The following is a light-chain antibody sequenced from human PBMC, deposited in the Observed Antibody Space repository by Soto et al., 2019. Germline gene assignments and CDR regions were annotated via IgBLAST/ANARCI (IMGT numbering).Light chain of an antibody. J-gene: IGLJ3*02. CDR1: SSNIGKNA. CDR3: AAWDDSLNGPL. Sequence: QSVLTQPPSVSEAPRQRVTISCSGGSSNIGKNAVSWYQQLPGKAPKLLIYYDDLLPSGVSDRFSGSKSGTSASLAISGLQSEDEADYYCAAWDDSLNGPLFGGGTKLTVL. CDR2: YDD. V-gene: IGLV1-36*01.